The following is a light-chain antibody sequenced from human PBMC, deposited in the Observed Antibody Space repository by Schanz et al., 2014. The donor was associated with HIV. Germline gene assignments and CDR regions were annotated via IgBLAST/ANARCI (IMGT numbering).Light chain of an antibody. V-gene: IGKV3-20*01. CDR2: SAS. CDR1: QTVSSNS. Sequence: EIVLTQSPVILSLSPGERATLSCRASQTVSSNSLGWYQQKRGQVPRLLIYSASRRANGIPDRFSGSGSGTEFTLTISSLQPEDFAIYYCQQYNSYPLTFGGGTKVEIK. CDR3: QQYNSYPLT. J-gene: IGKJ4*01.